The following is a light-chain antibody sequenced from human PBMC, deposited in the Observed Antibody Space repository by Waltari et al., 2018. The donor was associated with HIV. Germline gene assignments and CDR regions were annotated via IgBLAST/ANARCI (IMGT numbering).Light chain of an antibody. CDR1: SSNIGNDN. Sequence: QSVLTQPPSASGTPGQRVTIPCSGSSSNIGNDNVYWYQQRPGTAPKLLIYKNQHRPSGASDRFSGSKSGASASLAISGLRSEYGADYYCTVWDSSLSEYLFGTGTKVTVL. CDR3: TVWDSSLSEYL. CDR2: KNQ. V-gene: IGLV1-47*01. J-gene: IGLJ1*01.